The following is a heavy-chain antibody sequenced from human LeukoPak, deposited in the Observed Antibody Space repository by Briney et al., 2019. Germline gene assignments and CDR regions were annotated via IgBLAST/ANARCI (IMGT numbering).Heavy chain of an antibody. V-gene: IGHV4-39*01. Sequence: SETLSLTCTVSGGSISSSSYYWGWTRQPPGKGLEWIGITHYSGSTYYNPSLKSRVTISIDTSKNQFSLKLNSVAAADTAVYYCARLIRSDFDYWGQGTLVTGSS. D-gene: IGHD3-16*01. CDR1: GGSISSSSYY. CDR2: THYSGST. J-gene: IGHJ4*02. CDR3: ARLIRSDFDY.